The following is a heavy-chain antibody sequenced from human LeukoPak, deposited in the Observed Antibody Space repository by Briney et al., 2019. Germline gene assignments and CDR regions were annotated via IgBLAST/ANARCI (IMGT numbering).Heavy chain of an antibody. CDR1: GGSISSYY. CDR3: AREIEVATINYYYYMDV. Sequence: SETLSLTCTVSGGSISSYYWSWIRQPPGKGLEWIGYIYYSGSTNYNPSLKSRVTISVDTSKNQFSLKLSSVTAADTAVYYCAREIEVATINYYYYMDVWGKGTTVTVSS. D-gene: IGHD5-24*01. J-gene: IGHJ6*03. V-gene: IGHV4-59*01. CDR2: IYYSGST.